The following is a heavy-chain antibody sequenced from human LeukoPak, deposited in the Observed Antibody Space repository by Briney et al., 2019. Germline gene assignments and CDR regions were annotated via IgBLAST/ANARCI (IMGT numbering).Heavy chain of an antibody. CDR2: INHSGST. CDR1: GGSFSGYY. J-gene: IGHJ4*02. CDR3: ARGRYYYGSGSYYNAQLFDY. Sequence: SETLSLTCAVYGGSFSGYYWSWTRQPPGKGLEWIGEINHSGSTNYNPSLKSRVTISVDTSKNQFSLKLSSVTAADTAVYYCARGRYYYGSGSYYNAQLFDYWGQGTLVTVSS. D-gene: IGHD3-10*01. V-gene: IGHV4-34*01.